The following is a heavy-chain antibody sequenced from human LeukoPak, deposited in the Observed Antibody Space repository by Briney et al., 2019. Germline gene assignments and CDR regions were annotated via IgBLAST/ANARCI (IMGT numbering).Heavy chain of an antibody. CDR1: GFTFSSYA. Sequence: GGSLRLSCAASGFTFSSYAMSWVRQAPGKGLEWVSAISGSGGSTYYADPVKGRFTISRDNSKNTLYLQMNSLRAEDTAVCYCAKGIAAAGSYYGMDVWGQGTTVTVSS. CDR3: AKGIAAAGSYYGMDV. D-gene: IGHD6-13*01. V-gene: IGHV3-23*01. J-gene: IGHJ6*02. CDR2: ISGSGGST.